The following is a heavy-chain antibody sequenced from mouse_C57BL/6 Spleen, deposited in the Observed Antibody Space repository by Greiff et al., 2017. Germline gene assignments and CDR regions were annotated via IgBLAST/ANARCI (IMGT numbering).Heavy chain of an antibody. V-gene: IGHV1-82*01. CDR3: ARSEDGYFCDY. CDR1: GYAFSSSW. CDR2: IYPGDGDT. J-gene: IGHJ2*01. D-gene: IGHD2-3*01. Sequence: QVQLQQSGPELVKPGASVKISCKASGYAFSSSWMNWVKQRPGKGLEWIGRIYPGDGDTNYNGKFKGKATLTADKSSSTAYMQLSSLTSEDSAVYFCARSEDGYFCDYWGQGTTLTVSS.